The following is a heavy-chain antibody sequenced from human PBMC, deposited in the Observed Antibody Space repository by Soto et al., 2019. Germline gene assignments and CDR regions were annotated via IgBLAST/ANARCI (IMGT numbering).Heavy chain of an antibody. CDR3: ARRSHTSWPAY. J-gene: IGHJ4*01. CDR2: IYYDGRT. V-gene: IGHV4-39*01. D-gene: IGHD1-26*01. CDR1: GGSFISSSHY. Sequence: QLQLQESGPGLVNPSETLSLTCTVSGGSFISSSHYWVWIRQPPGKGLEWVGSIYYDGRTYYNASLKSRVTLAVDTSKNQFCLKVNSVTVADTAVYYCARRSHTSWPAYWGHGTQVTVSS.